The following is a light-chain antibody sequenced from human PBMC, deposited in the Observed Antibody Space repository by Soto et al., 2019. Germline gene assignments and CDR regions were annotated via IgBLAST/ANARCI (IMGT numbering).Light chain of an antibody. Sequence: QSALTQPASVSGSPGQSITISCTGTSSDVGGYNYVSWYQQHQGKAPKLMIYDVSNRPSSVSNRFSGSKSGNTASLTISGRQAADDADYYCSSYTSSSTLVVFGGGTKLTVL. CDR2: DVS. CDR3: SSYTSSSTLVV. CDR1: SSDVGGYNY. J-gene: IGLJ2*01. V-gene: IGLV2-14*01.